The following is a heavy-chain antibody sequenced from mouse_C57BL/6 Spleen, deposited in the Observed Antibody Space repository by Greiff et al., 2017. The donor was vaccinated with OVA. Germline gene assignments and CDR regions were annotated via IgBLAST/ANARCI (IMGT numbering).Heavy chain of an antibody. CDR3: ARGDGY. D-gene: IGHD2-3*01. V-gene: IGHV1-82*01. J-gene: IGHJ2*01. CDR2: IYPGDGDT. CDR1: GYAFSSSW. Sequence: QVQLQQSGPELVKPGASVKISCKASGYAFSSSWMNWVKQRPGQGLEWIGRIYPGDGDTNYNGKFKGKATLTADKSSSTAYMQLSSLTSEDSAVYFCARGDGYWGQGTTLTVSS.